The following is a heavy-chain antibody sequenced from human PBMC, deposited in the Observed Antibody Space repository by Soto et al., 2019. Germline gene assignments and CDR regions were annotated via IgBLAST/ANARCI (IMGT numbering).Heavy chain of an antibody. D-gene: IGHD6-13*01. CDR3: AREGHSSKWYAMDG. CDR1: GLTVSSSY. J-gene: IGHJ6*02. CDR2: IYSGDNT. V-gene: IGHV3-66*01. Sequence: PGGSLRLSCAASGLTVSSSYINWVRQAPGKGLEWVSLIYSGDNTYYADSVKGRFTISGDSSKNTLYLQMNSLRAEDTAVYYCAREGHSSKWYAMDGWGRGTTVTVYS.